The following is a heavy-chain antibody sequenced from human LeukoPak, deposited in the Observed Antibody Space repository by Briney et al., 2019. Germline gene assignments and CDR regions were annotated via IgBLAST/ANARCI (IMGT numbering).Heavy chain of an antibody. CDR2: INPNSGGR. CDR1: GFTFTGSY. Sequence: GGSLRLSCAASGFTFTGSYMHWVRQAPGQGLEWMGWINPNSGGRNYAQRFQGRVTMTRDTSISTAYMELSGLRSDDTAVYYCARESDIPGLGYWGQGTLVTVSS. V-gene: IGHV1-2*02. CDR3: ARESDIPGLGY. D-gene: IGHD2-15*01. J-gene: IGHJ4*02.